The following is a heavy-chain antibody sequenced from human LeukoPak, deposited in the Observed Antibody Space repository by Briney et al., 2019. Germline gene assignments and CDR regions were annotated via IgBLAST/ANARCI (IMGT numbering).Heavy chain of an antibody. Sequence: GGSLRLSCVASGITLSNVGMTWVRQAPGKGLEWVGRIESKIDGGRTDYAAAVKGRFTISRDDSKNILFLHMNGLNTEDTAVYYCTTVSPYGDYLYYFDFWGLGTLVTVSS. CDR3: TTVSPYGDYLYYFDF. D-gene: IGHD4-17*01. V-gene: IGHV3-15*04. J-gene: IGHJ4*02. CDR1: GITLSNVG. CDR2: IESKIDGGRT.